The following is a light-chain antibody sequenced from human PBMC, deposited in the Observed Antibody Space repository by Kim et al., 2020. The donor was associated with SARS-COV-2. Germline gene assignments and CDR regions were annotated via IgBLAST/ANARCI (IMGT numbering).Light chain of an antibody. CDR3: NSRDSSGNHLGV. CDR1: SLRSYY. J-gene: IGLJ3*02. CDR2: GKN. V-gene: IGLV3-19*01. Sequence: LGQTVRITCQGDSLRSYYASWYQQKPGQDPVLVIYGKNNRPSGIPDRFSGSSSGNTASLTITGAQAEDEADYYCNSRDSSGNHLGVFGGGTQLTVL.